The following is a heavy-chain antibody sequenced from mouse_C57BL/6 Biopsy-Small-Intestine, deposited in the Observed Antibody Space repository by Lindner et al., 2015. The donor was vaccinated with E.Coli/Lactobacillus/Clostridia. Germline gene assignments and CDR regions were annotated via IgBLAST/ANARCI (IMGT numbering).Heavy chain of an antibody. CDR3: AKDFWPRHGDSGCPLDV. CDR2: ISVYNDNT. V-gene: IGHV1-4*01. Sequence: SVKVSCKASGYTFTTYGITWVRQAPGQGLEWMGWISVYNDNTKYPQKLQDRVTVTTDTSTSTAYMELRSLTSDDTAVYYCAKDFWPRHGDSGCPLDVWGQGTTVTVSS. D-gene: IGHD6-1*01. J-gene: IGHJ1*01. CDR1: GYTFTTYG.